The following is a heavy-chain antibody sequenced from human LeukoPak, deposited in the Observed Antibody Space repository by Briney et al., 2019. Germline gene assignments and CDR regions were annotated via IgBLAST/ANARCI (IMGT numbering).Heavy chain of an antibody. CDR2: IKSNSAGRKT. J-gene: IGHJ4*02. CDR1: GFTFSNAW. Sequence: PGGSLRLSCAASGFTFSNAWMSWVRQAPGKGLEWVGRIKSNSAGRKTDYAAPVNDRFTISRDDPRNMLYLHMHSLKTEDTAVYYCVTDSLRRFDQWGQGTLVTVSS. V-gene: IGHV3-15*01. D-gene: IGHD2-15*01. CDR3: VTDSLRRFDQ.